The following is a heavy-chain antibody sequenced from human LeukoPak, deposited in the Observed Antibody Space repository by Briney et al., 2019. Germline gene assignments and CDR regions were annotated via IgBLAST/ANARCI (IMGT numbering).Heavy chain of an antibody. CDR2: ISYDGSNK. D-gene: IGHD2-2*01. CDR3: AKSLGYCSSTSCDENWFDP. J-gene: IGHJ5*02. Sequence: PGGSLRLSCAASGFTFSSYGMHWVRQAPGKGLEWVAVISYDGSNKYYADSVKGRFTISRDNSKNTLYLQMNSLRAEDTAVYYCAKSLGYCSSTSCDENWFDPWGQGTLVTVSS. CDR1: GFTFSSYG. V-gene: IGHV3-30*18.